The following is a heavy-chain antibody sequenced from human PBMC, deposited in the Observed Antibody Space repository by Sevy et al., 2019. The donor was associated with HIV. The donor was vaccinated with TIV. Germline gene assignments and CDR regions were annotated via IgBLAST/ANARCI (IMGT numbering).Heavy chain of an antibody. CDR1: GFTFSTHW. CDR2: INRDESTT. V-gene: IGHV3-74*01. Sequence: GGSLRLSCAVSGFTFSTHWMHWVRQGPGEGLVWVARINRDESTTNYADSVKGRFTISRDNAKNTQYLQLNSLRAEDTAVYFCARGGYYSGWFYFDYWGQGTLVTVSS. J-gene: IGHJ4*02. D-gene: IGHD6-19*01. CDR3: ARGGYYSGWFYFDY.